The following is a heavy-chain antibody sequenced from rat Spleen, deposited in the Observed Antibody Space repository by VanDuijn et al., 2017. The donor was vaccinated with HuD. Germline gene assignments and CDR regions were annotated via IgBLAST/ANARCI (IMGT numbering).Heavy chain of an antibody. Sequence: EVQLVESGGGLVQPGRSLKLSCAASGFTYSNYVMAWVRQAPTKGLEWVAFISYDGSSTYYRDSVKGRFTISRDNAKNTQYLQMDSLRSEDTATYYCTRLRYNPFDYWGQGVMVTVSS. CDR2: ISYDGSST. CDR1: GFTYSNYV. D-gene: IGHD1-5*01. V-gene: IGHV5S13*01. J-gene: IGHJ2*01. CDR3: TRLRYNPFDY.